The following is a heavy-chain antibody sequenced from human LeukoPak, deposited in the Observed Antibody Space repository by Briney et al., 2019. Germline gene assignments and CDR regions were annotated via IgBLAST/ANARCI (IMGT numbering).Heavy chain of an antibody. Sequence: GGSLRLSCAASGFTFSSYAMSWVRQAPGKGLEWVSAISGSGGSTYYADSVKGRFTISRDNAKNSLYLQMNSLRGEDTAMYYCASGGGWLVHYWGQGTQVTVSS. J-gene: IGHJ4*02. CDR1: GFTFSSYA. CDR2: ISGSGGST. CDR3: ASGGGWLVHY. D-gene: IGHD6-19*01. V-gene: IGHV3-23*01.